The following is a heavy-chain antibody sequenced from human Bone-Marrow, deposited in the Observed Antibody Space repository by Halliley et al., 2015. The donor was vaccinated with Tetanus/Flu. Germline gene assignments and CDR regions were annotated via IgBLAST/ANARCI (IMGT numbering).Heavy chain of an antibody. D-gene: IGHD3-3*01. CDR1: GYTFGTYG. V-gene: IGHV1-18*01. CDR3: ARNMGTTIFGVVSYYFDY. Sequence: QLVQSGAEVKKPGASVKVSCKASGYTFGTYGIGWVRQAPGQGLEWLGWISVYNANTNYAQKFHGRVTMTTDTSTNTAYMELRSLTSDDTAVYYCARNMGTTIFGVVSYYFDYWGQGTLVTVSS. CDR2: ISVYNANT. J-gene: IGHJ4*02.